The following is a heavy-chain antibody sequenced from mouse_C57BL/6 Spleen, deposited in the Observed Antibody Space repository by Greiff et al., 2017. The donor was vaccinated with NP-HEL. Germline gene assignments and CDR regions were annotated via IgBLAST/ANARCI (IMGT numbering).Heavy chain of an antibody. CDR1: GYTFTSYW. CDR2: INPNSGST. V-gene: IGHV1-64*01. Sequence: QVQLQQPGAELVKPGASVKLSCKASGYTFTSYWMHWVKQRPGQGLEWIGMINPNSGSTKYNEKFKSKATLTVDKSTITADMQRSSLTSEDSAVYYCARCGSNGLDYWGQGTTLTVSS. CDR3: ARCGSNGLDY. J-gene: IGHJ2*01. D-gene: IGHD2-5*01.